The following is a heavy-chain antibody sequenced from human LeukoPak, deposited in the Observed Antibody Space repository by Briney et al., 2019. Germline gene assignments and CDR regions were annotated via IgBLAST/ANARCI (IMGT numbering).Heavy chain of an antibody. V-gene: IGHV3-66*01. CDR3: AKGVKVPLLRYFSYYMDV. D-gene: IGHD3-9*01. J-gene: IGHJ6*03. CDR1: GFSVSSNY. Sequence: GGSLRPSCAASGFSVSSNYMSWVRQAPGKGLEWVSVIYSGGSTYYADSVKDRFSISRDNSKNTLYLQMNSLRDEDTAVYYCAKGVKVPLLRYFSYYMDVWGKGTTVTISS. CDR2: IYSGGST.